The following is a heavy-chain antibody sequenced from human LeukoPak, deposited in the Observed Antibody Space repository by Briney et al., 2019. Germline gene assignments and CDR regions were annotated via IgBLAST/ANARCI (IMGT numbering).Heavy chain of an antibody. CDR2: IIPIFGTA. CDR1: GGTFSSYA. V-gene: IGHV1-69*05. J-gene: IGHJ4*02. CDR3: ARARKRYSSSWYFDY. D-gene: IGHD6-13*01. Sequence: SVKVSCKASGGTFSSYAISWVRQAPGQGLEWMGRIIPIFGTANYAQKFQGRVTITTDESTSTAYMELSSLRSEDTAVYYCARARKRYSSSWYFDYWGQGTLVTVSS.